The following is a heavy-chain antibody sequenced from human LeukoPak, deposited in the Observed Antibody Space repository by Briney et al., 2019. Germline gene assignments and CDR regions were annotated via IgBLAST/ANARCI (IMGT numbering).Heavy chain of an antibody. CDR2: ISYDGSNK. CDR1: EFTFSSYG. D-gene: IGHD2-15*01. CDR3: AKDGYCSGGSCYYYYGMDV. J-gene: IGHJ6*02. V-gene: IGHV3-30*18. Sequence: TGGSLRLSCAASEFTFSSYGMHWVRQAPGKGLEWVAVISYDGSNKYYADSVKGRFTISRDNSKNTLYLQMNSLRAEDTAVYYCAKDGYCSGGSCYYYYGMDVWGQGTTVTVSS.